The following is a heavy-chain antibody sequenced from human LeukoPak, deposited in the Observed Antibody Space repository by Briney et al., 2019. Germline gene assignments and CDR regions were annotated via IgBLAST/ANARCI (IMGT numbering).Heavy chain of an antibody. Sequence: GGSLRLSCAASGFTFTSYGMHWVRQAPGKGLDWVTFIRYDGTNKYYADSVKGRFTISRDNSKNTLYLQMNSLRAEDTAVYYCARDGDSSSSNDAFDIWGQGTMVTVSS. CDR1: GFTFTSYG. CDR2: IRYDGTNK. J-gene: IGHJ3*02. D-gene: IGHD6-6*01. V-gene: IGHV3-30*02. CDR3: ARDGDSSSSNDAFDI.